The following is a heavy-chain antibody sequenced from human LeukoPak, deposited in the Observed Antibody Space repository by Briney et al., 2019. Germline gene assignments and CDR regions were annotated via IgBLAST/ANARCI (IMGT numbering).Heavy chain of an antibody. D-gene: IGHD3-22*01. CDR2: ISAYKGNT. Sequence: ASVKVSCKASGGTFSSYAISWVRQAPGQGLEWMGWISAYKGNTNYAQKLQGRGTMTTDTSTSTAYMELRSLRSDDTAVYYCARDTSQYYESSGYYPGYFDYWGQGTLATVSS. V-gene: IGHV1-18*01. CDR1: GGTFSSYA. CDR3: ARDTSQYYESSGYYPGYFDY. J-gene: IGHJ4*02.